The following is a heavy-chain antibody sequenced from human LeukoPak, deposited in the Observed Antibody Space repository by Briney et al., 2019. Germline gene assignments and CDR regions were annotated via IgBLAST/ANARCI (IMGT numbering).Heavy chain of an antibody. V-gene: IGHV4-59*11. Sequence: PSETLSLTCTVSGGSISSHYWSWIRQPPGKGLEWIGYIYYSGSTNYNPSLKSRVTISVDTSKNQFSLKLSSVTAADTAVYYCARFGYSYEEPIDYWGQGTLVTVSS. J-gene: IGHJ4*02. CDR1: GGSISSHY. CDR2: IYYSGST. D-gene: IGHD5-18*01. CDR3: ARFGYSYEEPIDY.